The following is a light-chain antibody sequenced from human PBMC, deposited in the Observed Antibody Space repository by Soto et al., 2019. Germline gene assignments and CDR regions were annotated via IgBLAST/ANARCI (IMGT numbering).Light chain of an antibody. CDR2: DAS. Sequence: EIVLTQSPATLSLSPGESATLSCRASQSVGSSLAWYQQKPGQAPRLLIHDASSRAADIPARFSGSGSGTDFPLTISGLEPEDFVVYYCQQHSQWEGFSFGPGTKVDLK. V-gene: IGKV3-11*01. CDR1: QSVGSS. CDR3: QQHSQWEGFS. J-gene: IGKJ3*01.